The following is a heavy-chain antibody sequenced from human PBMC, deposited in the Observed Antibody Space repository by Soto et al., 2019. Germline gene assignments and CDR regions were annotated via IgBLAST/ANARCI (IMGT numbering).Heavy chain of an antibody. D-gene: IGHD2-2*02. CDR1: GFTFSDCA. CDR3: ANVPIWCSSTSCYTEGFDY. Sequence: GGSLRLSCTASGFTFSDCAMSWVRQPPGKGLEWVSVISAGGSTYYADSVKGRFTVSRANSKNTLYLQMNSLRAEDTAVYYCANVPIWCSSTSCYTEGFDYWGQGTLVTVSS. CDR2: ISAGGST. V-gene: IGHV3-23*01. J-gene: IGHJ4*02.